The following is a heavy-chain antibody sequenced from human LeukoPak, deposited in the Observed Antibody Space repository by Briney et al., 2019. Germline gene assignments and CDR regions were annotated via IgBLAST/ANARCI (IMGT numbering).Heavy chain of an antibody. Sequence: PGGSLRLSCAASGFTFSSYSMNWVRQAPGKGLEWVSSISSSSSYIYYADSVKGRFTISRDNAKNSLYLQMNSLRAEDTAVYYCANLYSSGWYDLLAFDIWGQGTMVTVSS. CDR2: ISSSSSYI. CDR1: GFTFSSYS. J-gene: IGHJ3*02. CDR3: ANLYSSGWYDLLAFDI. D-gene: IGHD6-19*01. V-gene: IGHV3-21*01.